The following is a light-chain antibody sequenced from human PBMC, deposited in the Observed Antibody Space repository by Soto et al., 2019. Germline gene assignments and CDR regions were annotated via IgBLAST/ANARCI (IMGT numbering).Light chain of an antibody. CDR3: QQRTNWPPT. J-gene: IGKJ4*01. CDR1: QSVRND. Sequence: EIVLTQSPATLSLSPGERATLSCRASQSVRNDLVWYHQKPGQAPRVLIYYASNRATGIPARFSGSGSGTDLTLTISSLEPEYFAVYYCQQRTNWPPTFGGGTKVELK. CDR2: YAS. V-gene: IGKV3-11*01.